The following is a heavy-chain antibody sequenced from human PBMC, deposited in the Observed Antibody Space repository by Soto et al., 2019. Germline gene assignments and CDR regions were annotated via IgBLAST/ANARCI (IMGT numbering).Heavy chain of an antibody. Sequence: SETLSLTCTVSGGSISSGGYYWSWIRQHPGKGPEWIGYIYYSGSTYYNPSLKSRVTISVDTSKNQFSLKLSSVTAADTAVYYCARVGLYSGYDYGLDYWGQGTLVTVSS. V-gene: IGHV4-31*03. CDR2: IYYSGST. J-gene: IGHJ4*02. CDR1: GGSISSGGYY. D-gene: IGHD5-12*01. CDR3: ARVGLYSGYDYGLDY.